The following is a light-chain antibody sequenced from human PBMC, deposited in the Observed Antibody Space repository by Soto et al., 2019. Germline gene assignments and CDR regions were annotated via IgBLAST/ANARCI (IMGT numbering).Light chain of an antibody. Sequence: EIVLTQSPGTLSLSPGERATLSCRASQTLSSSYLAWYQHKPGQAPRLLIYGASNRATGIHDRFSGGESVTYFTLTISLLNPEDVAMYYCQQYGSSSTFGGGTKVEIK. V-gene: IGKV3-20*01. CDR1: QTLSSSY. CDR2: GAS. J-gene: IGKJ4*01. CDR3: QQYGSSST.